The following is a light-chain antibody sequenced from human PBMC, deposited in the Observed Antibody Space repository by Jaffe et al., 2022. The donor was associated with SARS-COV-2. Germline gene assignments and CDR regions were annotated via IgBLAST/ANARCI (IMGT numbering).Light chain of an antibody. V-gene: IGLV2-11*01. CDR1: SSDVGVYNS. J-gene: IGLJ3*02. CDR3: CSYAGNYTWM. CDR2: DVT. Sequence: QSALTQPRSVSGSPGQSVTISCTGTSSDVGVYNSVSWYQQHPGKAPKLMIYDVTKRPSGVPDRFSGSKSGNTASLTISGLQAEDEADYYCCSYAGNYTWMFGGGTKLTVL.